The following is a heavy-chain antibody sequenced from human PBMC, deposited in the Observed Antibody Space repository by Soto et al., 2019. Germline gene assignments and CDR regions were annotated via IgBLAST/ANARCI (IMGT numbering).Heavy chain of an antibody. CDR1: GGSISSYY. CDR3: ARVGSGSYYPGYRMDV. J-gene: IGHJ6*02. CDR2: IYYSGST. V-gene: IGHV4-59*01. D-gene: IGHD3-10*01. Sequence: PSETLSLTCTVSGGSISSYYWSLIRQPPGKGLEWLGDIYYSGSTNYNPSLKSRVTISVDTSKNQFSLKLSSVTAADTAVYYCARVGSGSYYPGYRMDVSGQGTTVTVSS.